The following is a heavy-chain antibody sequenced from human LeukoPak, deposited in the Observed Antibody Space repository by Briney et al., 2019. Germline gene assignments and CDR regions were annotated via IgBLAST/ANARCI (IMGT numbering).Heavy chain of an antibody. CDR3: AKGEGIVVVPAAVPN. CDR1: GFTFSSYA. D-gene: IGHD2-2*01. CDR2: MSGSGGST. Sequence: GGSLRLSCAASGFTFSSYAMSWVRQAPGKGLEWVSAMSGSGGSTYYADSVKGRFTISRDNSKNTLYLQMNSLRAEDTAVYYCAKGEGIVVVPAAVPNWGQGTLVTVSS. V-gene: IGHV3-23*01. J-gene: IGHJ4*02.